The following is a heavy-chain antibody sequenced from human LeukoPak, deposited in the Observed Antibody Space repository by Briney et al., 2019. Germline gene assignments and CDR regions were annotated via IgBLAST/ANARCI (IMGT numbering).Heavy chain of an antibody. CDR2: IYIDGIT. J-gene: IGHJ6*02. CDR3: ARLFTRAWEYRYGMDV. D-gene: IGHD1-26*01. Sequence: PSETLSLTCTVSGGSIRTDGSYWAWIRQPPGRGLEWFGSIYIDGITHYNSSLQSRVTLSIDTSKNHFSLRLTSVTAADTAVFYCARLFTRAWEYRYGMDVWGQGTAVTVPS. CDR1: GGSIRTDGSY. V-gene: IGHV4-39*02.